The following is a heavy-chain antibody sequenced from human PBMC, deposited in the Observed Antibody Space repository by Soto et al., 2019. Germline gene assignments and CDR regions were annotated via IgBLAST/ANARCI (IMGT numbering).Heavy chain of an antibody. V-gene: IGHV3-23*01. D-gene: IGHD1-1*01. CDR3: AKGAAAGTGTTIEY. Sequence: PGGSLRLSCTASGFTFSIYGMSWVRQAPGKGLEWVSDISGSGGNTNYADSVKGRFTVSRDNSKNTLYVQMNSLTADDTAVYYCAKGAAAGTGTTIEYWGQGTLVTVSS. CDR1: GFTFSIYG. CDR2: ISGSGGNT. J-gene: IGHJ4*02.